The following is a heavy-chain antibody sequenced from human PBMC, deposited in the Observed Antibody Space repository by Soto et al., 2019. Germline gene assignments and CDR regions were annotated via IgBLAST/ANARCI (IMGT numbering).Heavy chain of an antibody. V-gene: IGHV1-46*03. CDR3: ARSRGAAAGINWFDP. CDR1: GYRFTSYY. Sequence: QVQVVQSGAEVKKPGASVKISCKASGYRFTSYYMHWVRQAPGQGLEWMGIINPNSGITNYAQNFHGRVTMTRDTSTSTVYMELSSLKSEDTAVYYCARSRGAAAGINWFDPWGQGTLVTVSS. D-gene: IGHD6-13*01. J-gene: IGHJ5*02. CDR2: INPNSGIT.